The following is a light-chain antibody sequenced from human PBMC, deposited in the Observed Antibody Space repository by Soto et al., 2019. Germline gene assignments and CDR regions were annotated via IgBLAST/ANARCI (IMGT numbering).Light chain of an antibody. Sequence: EIVLTQSPGTLSLSPGERATLSCRASQSVTSRNLAWYQQKPGQAPRLLIYGAFSGATGIPDRFSGSGSGTDFTLTISRLEPEDFAVYYCQQYGSSPFTFGPGTKVDIK. CDR2: GAF. CDR1: QSVTSRN. J-gene: IGKJ3*01. CDR3: QQYGSSPFT. V-gene: IGKV3-20*01.